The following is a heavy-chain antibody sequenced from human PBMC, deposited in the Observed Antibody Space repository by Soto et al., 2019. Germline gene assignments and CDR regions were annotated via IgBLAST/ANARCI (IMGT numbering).Heavy chain of an antibody. CDR3: ARRPGYGNAFDI. Sequence: SETLSLTCTVSGGSISSSSYYWGWIRQPPGKGLEWIGYIYDSGSTSYNPSLMSRVTISVDRSKNHLSLKLTSVTAADTAVYYCARRPGYGNAFDIWGQGTMVTVSS. D-gene: IGHD5-18*01. J-gene: IGHJ3*02. CDR1: GGSISSSSYY. CDR2: IYDSGST. V-gene: IGHV4-61*05.